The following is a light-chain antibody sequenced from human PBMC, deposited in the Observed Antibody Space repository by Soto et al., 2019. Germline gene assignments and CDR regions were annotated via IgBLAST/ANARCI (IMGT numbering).Light chain of an antibody. Sequence: DIQMTQSLSSLSASVGDRVTITCRASQSISSYLNWYQQKPGKAPKLLIYAASSLQSGVPSRFSGSGSGTDFTLTISSLQPEDFATYYCQQSYSTPDLTFGGGTKVEIK. CDR3: QQSYSTPDLT. CDR2: AAS. J-gene: IGKJ4*01. CDR1: QSISSY. V-gene: IGKV1-39*01.